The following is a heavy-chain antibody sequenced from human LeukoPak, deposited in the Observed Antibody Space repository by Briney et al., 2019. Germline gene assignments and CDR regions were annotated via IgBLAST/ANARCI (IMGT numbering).Heavy chain of an antibody. CDR2: ISGSGGST. D-gene: IGHD3-22*01. J-gene: IGHJ4*02. Sequence: GGSLRLSCAASGFTVSSNYMSWVRQAPGKGLEWVSAISGSGGSTYYADSVKGRFTISRDNSKNTLYLQMNSLRAEDTAVYYCAKDQPSRYYDSSGYCDYWGQGTLVTVSS. CDR3: AKDQPSRYYDSSGYCDY. CDR1: GFTVSSNY. V-gene: IGHV3-23*01.